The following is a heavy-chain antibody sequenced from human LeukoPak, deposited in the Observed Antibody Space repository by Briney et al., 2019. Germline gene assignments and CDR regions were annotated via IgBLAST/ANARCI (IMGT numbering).Heavy chain of an antibody. J-gene: IGHJ6*03. V-gene: IGHV4-59*01. CDR2: IYYSGST. CDR3: AREGIRSYWGVGYYYYMDV. Sequence: PSETLTLTCTVSGGSISSYYWSWIRQPPGKGLEWIGYIYYSGSTNYNPSLKSRVTISVDTSKNQFSLKLSSVTAADTAVYYCAREGIRSYWGVGYYYYMDVWGKGTTVTVSS. D-gene: IGHD1-26*01. CDR1: GGSISSYY.